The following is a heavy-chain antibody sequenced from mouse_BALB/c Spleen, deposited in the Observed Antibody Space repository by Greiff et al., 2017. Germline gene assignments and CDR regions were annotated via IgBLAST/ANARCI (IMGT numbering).Heavy chain of an antibody. D-gene: IGHD2-3*01. CDR3: ARDDGYYWFAY. Sequence: EVQLQESGGGLVQPGGSLKLSCAASGFTFSSYGMSWVRQTPDKRLELVATINSNGGSTYYPDSVKGRFTISRDNAKNTLYLQMSSLKSEDTAMYYCARDDGYYWFAYWGQGTLVTVSA. CDR1: GFTFSSYG. J-gene: IGHJ3*01. CDR2: INSNGGST. V-gene: IGHV5-6-3*01.